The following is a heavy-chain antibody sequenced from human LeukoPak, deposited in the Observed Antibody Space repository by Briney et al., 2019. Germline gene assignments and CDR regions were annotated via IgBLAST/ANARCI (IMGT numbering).Heavy chain of an antibody. CDR1: GFTFSKYA. CDR3: AKFRAAVVVAAADY. CDR2: ISSGGRDT. Sequence: GGSLRLSCAASGFTFSKYAFHWVRQAPGRGLEWVSAISSGGRDTYYADSVKGRFTISRDNSKNTLYLQMNSLRVEDTAIYYCAKFRAAVVVAAADYWGQGTLVTVSS. V-gene: IGHV3-23*01. D-gene: IGHD2-15*01. J-gene: IGHJ4*02.